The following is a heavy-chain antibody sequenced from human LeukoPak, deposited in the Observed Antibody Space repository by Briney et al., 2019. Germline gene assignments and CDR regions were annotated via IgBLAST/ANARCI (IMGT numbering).Heavy chain of an antibody. CDR1: GFTLSSCW. CDR3: ARGSTSGWPDYFDY. CDR2: INGDGSST. D-gene: IGHD6-19*01. V-gene: IGHV3-74*01. Sequence: TGGSLRLSCAASGFTLSSCWMHWVRQAPGKGLVWVSRINGDGSSTPYANSVKGRFTISRDNAKNTLYLQMHSLRADDTAVYYCARGSTSGWPDYFDYWGQGSVVTVSS. J-gene: IGHJ4*02.